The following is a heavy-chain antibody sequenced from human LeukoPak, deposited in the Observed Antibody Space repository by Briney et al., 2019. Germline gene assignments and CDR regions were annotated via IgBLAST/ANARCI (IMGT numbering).Heavy chain of an antibody. Sequence: GGSLRLSCAASGFTFSRYGMHWVRQAPGKGLEWVAVISNDGSNKYYADSVKGRFTISRDNSKNTLYLQMNSLRAEDTAVYYCAKIVMGDHGDYMDPWGQGTLVTVSS. CDR2: ISNDGSNK. J-gene: IGHJ5*02. V-gene: IGHV3-30*18. D-gene: IGHD4-17*01. CDR3: AKIVMGDHGDYMDP. CDR1: GFTFSRYG.